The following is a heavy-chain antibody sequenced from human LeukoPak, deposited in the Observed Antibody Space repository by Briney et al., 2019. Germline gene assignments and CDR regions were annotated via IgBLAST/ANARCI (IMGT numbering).Heavy chain of an antibody. CDR1: GLAVNSNY. Sequence: GGSLRLSCGASGLAVNSNYMSWVRQAPGKGLEWVSAIYSGGATYYADSVKGRFTVSRDDSKNTLYLQMYRLRAEDTAMYYCVSQKWLYAFDIWGQGTVVTVSS. V-gene: IGHV3-53*01. CDR3: VSQKWLYAFDI. D-gene: IGHD5-24*01. CDR2: IYSGGAT. J-gene: IGHJ3*02.